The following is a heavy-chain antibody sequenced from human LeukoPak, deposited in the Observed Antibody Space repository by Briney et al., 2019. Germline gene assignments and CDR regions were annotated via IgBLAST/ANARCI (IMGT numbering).Heavy chain of an antibody. CDR3: ARAHYYDSTGYYYDVT. CDR2: ISSSSSSYI. V-gene: IGHV3-21*01. CDR1: GFTFSSYS. J-gene: IGHJ5*02. Sequence: GGSLRLSCAASGFTFSSYSMNWVRQAPGKGLEWVSSISSSSSSYIYYADSVKGRFTISRDNAKNSLYLQTNSLRAEDTAVYYCARAHYYDSTGYYYDVTWGQGTLVTVSS. D-gene: IGHD3-22*01.